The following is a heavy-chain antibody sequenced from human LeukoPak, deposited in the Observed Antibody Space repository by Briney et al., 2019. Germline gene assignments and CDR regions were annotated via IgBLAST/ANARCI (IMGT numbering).Heavy chain of an antibody. CDR1: GGSISSYY. J-gene: IGHJ4*02. D-gene: IGHD1-26*01. CDR3: ARGGGSFDY. CDR2: IYYSGST. V-gene: IGHV4-59*01. Sequence: SETLSLTCTVSGGSISSYYWSWIRQPPGKGLEWIGYIYYSGSTNYNPSLKSRVTISVDTSKNQFSLKLSSVTAADTAVYYCARGGGSFDYWGQGTLVTVSS.